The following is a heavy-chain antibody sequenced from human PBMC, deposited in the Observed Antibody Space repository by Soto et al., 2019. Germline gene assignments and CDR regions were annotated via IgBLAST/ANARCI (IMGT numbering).Heavy chain of an antibody. Sequence: SETLSLTCAVYGGSFSGYYWSWIRQPPGKGLEWIGEINHSGSTNYNPSLKSRVTISVDTSKNQFSLKLSSVTAADTAVYYCARRRAAFYYMDVWGKGTTVTVSS. V-gene: IGHV4-34*01. CDR2: INHSGST. CDR1: GGSFSGYY. D-gene: IGHD3-16*01. J-gene: IGHJ6*03. CDR3: ARRRAAFYYMDV.